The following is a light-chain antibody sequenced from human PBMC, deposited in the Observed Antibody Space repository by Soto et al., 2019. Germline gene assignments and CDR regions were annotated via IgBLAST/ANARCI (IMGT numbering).Light chain of an antibody. Sequence: QSVLTQPASVSGSPGQSITISCTGISSDVSGHDFVSWYQQHPGKAPKLMIYDVGSRPSGISNRFSGSKFGNTASLTISGLQAEDEAAYYCSSYTRTNTVLFGGGTQLTVL. V-gene: IGLV2-14*01. J-gene: IGLJ2*01. CDR2: DVG. CDR3: SSYTRTNTVL. CDR1: SSDVSGHDF.